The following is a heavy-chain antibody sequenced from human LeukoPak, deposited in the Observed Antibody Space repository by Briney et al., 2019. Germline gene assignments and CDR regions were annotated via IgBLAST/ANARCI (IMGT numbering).Heavy chain of an antibody. D-gene: IGHD3-10*01. Sequence: ASVKVSCKASGGTFSSYAISWVRQAPGQGLEWMGGIIPIFGTANYAQKFQGRVTITADKSTSTAYMELSSLRSEDTAVYYCARDAGAPLLYYYHYYGMDVWGKGTTVTVSS. V-gene: IGHV1-69*06. CDR1: GGTFSSYA. CDR2: IIPIFGTA. J-gene: IGHJ6*04. CDR3: ARDAGAPLLYYYHYYGMDV.